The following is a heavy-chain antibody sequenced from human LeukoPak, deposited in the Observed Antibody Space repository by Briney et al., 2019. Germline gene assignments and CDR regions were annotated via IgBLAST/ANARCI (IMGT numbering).Heavy chain of an antibody. D-gene: IGHD2-15*01. Sequence: PGGSLRLSCTASGFTFGDYAMNWVRQAPGKGLEWVSFIRSKPYGGTTEYAASVKGRFTISRDESKSIAYLQMNSLKTEDTAVYYCTSSLGFCSGGSCYSSLGYYYMDVWGKGTTVTVSS. CDR2: IRSKPYGGTT. J-gene: IGHJ6*03. V-gene: IGHV3-49*04. CDR1: GFTFGDYA. CDR3: TSSLGFCSGGSCYSSLGYYYMDV.